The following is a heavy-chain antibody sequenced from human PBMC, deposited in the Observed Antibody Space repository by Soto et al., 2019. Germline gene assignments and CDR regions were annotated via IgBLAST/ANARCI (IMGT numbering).Heavy chain of an antibody. CDR2: INHSGST. Sequence: SETLSLTCTVYSGSFNDYYWAWIRQPPGKGLEWIGEINHSGSTNYNPSLKSRVTISVDTSKAQVSLKMTSVTAADTAVYYCARSQYDFWSGNYYYYGMDVWGQGTTVTVSS. J-gene: IGHJ6*02. D-gene: IGHD3-3*01. CDR3: ARSQYDFWSGNYYYYGMDV. CDR1: SGSFNDYY. V-gene: IGHV4-34*01.